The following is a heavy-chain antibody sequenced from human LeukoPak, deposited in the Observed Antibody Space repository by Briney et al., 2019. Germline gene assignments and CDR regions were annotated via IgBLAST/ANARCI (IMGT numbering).Heavy chain of an antibody. J-gene: IGHJ4*02. D-gene: IGHD5-24*01. Sequence: SETLSLTCTVSGGSISSYYWSWIRQTPGKGLEWIGYIYYSGSTNYNPSLKSRVTISVDTSKNQFSLKLSSVTAADTAVYYCARDQDDYNSLDYWGQGTLVTVSS. CDR1: GGSISSYY. V-gene: IGHV4-59*01. CDR2: IYYSGST. CDR3: ARDQDDYNSLDY.